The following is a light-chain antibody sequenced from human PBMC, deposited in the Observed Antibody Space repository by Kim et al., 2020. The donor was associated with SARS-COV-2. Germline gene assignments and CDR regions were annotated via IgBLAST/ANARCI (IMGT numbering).Light chain of an antibody. CDR3: QQLNSYHGT. CDR2: AAS. J-gene: IGKJ1*01. Sequence: IQLTKSPSCLSASVGDRVTNTCRASQGIRSYLAWYQQKPGKAPKLLIYAASTLQGGVPSRFSGSGSGTDFTLTITSLQPEHFATYFCQQLNSYHGTFGLGTKVDIK. V-gene: IGKV1-9*01. CDR1: QGIRSY.